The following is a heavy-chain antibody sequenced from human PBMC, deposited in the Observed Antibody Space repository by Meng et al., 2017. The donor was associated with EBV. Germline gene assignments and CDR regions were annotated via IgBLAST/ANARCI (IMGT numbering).Heavy chain of an antibody. J-gene: IGHJ4*02. CDR1: GYTFTCSH. CDR3: ARVGIAVAGTGDY. CDR2: INPHSGGT. Sequence: QNPGATVTSACKASGYTFTCSHLHWVPTAPVQGVAWLGLINPHSGGTNYAQKFQGRVTMTRDTSISTAYMELSRLRSDDTAVYYCARVGIAVAGTGDYWGQGTLVTVSS. D-gene: IGHD6-19*01. V-gene: IGHV1-2*06.